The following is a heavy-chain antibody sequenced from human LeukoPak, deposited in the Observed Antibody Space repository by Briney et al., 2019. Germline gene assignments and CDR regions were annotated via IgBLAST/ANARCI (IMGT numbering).Heavy chain of an antibody. CDR3: ARDTPTHPMYYYDSSGYQIDY. V-gene: IGHV3-30*01. D-gene: IGHD3-22*01. Sequence: GGSLRLPCAASGFTFSSYAMHWVRQAPGKGLEWVAVISYDGSNKYYADSVKGRFTISRDNSKNTLYLQMNSLRAEDTAVYYCARDTPTHPMYYYDSSGYQIDYWGQGTLVTVSS. CDR2: ISYDGSNK. J-gene: IGHJ4*02. CDR1: GFTFSSYA.